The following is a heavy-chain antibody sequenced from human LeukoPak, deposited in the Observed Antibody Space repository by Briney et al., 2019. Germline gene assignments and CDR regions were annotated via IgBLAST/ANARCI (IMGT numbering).Heavy chain of an antibody. CDR1: GGTFSSYA. D-gene: IGHD4-23*01. J-gene: IGHJ4*02. CDR3: ARAQPRLSGGNPLDY. CDR2: IIPIFGTA. V-gene: IGHV1-69*01. Sequence: SVKVSCKASGGTFSSYAISWVRQAPGQGLEWMGGIIPIFGTANYAQKFQGRVTITPDESTSTAYMELSSLRSEDTAVYYCARAQPRLSGGNPLDYWGQGTLVTVSS.